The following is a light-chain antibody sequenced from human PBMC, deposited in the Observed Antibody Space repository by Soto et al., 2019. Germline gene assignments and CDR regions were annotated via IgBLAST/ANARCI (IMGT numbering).Light chain of an antibody. Sequence: DIQMTQSPSSVSASVGDRVTITCRASQGISSWLGWYQQKPGQAPKLLIYKASTLKSGVPSRFSGSGSGTEFTLTISSLQPDDFATYYCQHYNSYSEAFGQGTKV. CDR1: QGISSW. V-gene: IGKV1-5*03. CDR3: QHYNSYSEA. CDR2: KAS. J-gene: IGKJ1*01.